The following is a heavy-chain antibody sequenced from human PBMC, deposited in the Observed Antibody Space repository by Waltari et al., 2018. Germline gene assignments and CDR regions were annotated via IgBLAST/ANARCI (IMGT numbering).Heavy chain of an antibody. J-gene: IGHJ3*02. Sequence: QVQLQESGPGLVKPSETLSLTCTVSGGSISSGGHYWSWIRQHPGKGLEWIGYIYYSGRIYYNPSLKSLVTISVDTSQNQFSLKVTSVTAADTAVYYCARDRGGYGEVDIWGQGTMVTVSS. CDR3: ARDRGGYGEVDI. V-gene: IGHV4-31*01. CDR2: IYYSGRI. CDR1: GGSISSGGHY. D-gene: IGHD5-12*01.